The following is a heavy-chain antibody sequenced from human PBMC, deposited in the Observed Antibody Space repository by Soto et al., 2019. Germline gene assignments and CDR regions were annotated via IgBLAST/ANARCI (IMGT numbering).Heavy chain of an antibody. CDR1: GVSINTQY. CDR3: ARVQGSGFWYSSQSYYYMDV. D-gene: IGHD2-21*02. CDR2: LFNSGKA. Sequence: QVQLHESGPGLVKPSETLSVTCTVSGVSINTQYWSWVRQPPGKGLEWIGSLFNSGKAKHNPSLKSRVTMSLDTSKNQFSLKLTSVSAEDTGVYFCARVQGSGFWYSSQSYYYMDVWGKGATVTVSS. V-gene: IGHV4-59*11. J-gene: IGHJ6*03.